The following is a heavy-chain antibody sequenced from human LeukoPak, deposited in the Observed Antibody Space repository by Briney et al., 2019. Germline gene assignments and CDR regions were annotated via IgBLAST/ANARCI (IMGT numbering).Heavy chain of an antibody. D-gene: IGHD5-18*01. CDR2: IWYDGSNK. Sequence: GGSLRLSCAASGFTFSSYGMHWVRQAPGKGLEWVAVIWYDGSNKYYADSVKGRFTISRDNSKNTLYLRMNSLRAEDTAVYYCAKGGYGYHHYMDVWGKGTTVTVSS. J-gene: IGHJ6*03. CDR3: AKGGYGYHHYMDV. CDR1: GFTFSSYG. V-gene: IGHV3-33*06.